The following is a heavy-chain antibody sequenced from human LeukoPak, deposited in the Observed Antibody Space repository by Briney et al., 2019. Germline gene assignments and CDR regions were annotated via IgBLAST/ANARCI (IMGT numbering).Heavy chain of an antibody. Sequence: PSEALSLTCTVSGGSTSSDYWSWIRQSPGKGLEWVGYVYNSGDTGKNPSLKSRVTILLDTSKNQCSLRLTSVSAADTAVYYCARLKLGAYFDLWGRGTLVTVSS. CDR3: ARLKLGAYFDL. J-gene: IGHJ2*01. V-gene: IGHV4-59*08. CDR1: GGSTSSDY. D-gene: IGHD3-16*01. CDR2: VYNSGDT.